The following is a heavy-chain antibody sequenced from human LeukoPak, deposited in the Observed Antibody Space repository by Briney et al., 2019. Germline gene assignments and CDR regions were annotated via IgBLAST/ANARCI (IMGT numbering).Heavy chain of an antibody. CDR3: ARCGSGPRHYYYYYMDV. V-gene: IGHV4-59*01. Sequence: PPETLSLTCTVSGGSISSYYWSWIRQPPGKGLEWIGYIYYSGSTNYNPSLKSRVTISVDTSKNQFSLKLSSVTAADTAVYYCARCGSGPRHYYYYYMDVWGKGTTVTVSS. CDR1: GGSISSYY. J-gene: IGHJ6*03. D-gene: IGHD6-19*01. CDR2: IYYSGST.